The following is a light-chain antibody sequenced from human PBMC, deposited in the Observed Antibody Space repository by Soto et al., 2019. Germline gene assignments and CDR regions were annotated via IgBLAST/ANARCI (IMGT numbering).Light chain of an antibody. CDR1: SSDIGGYNY. J-gene: IGLJ1*01. CDR2: DVI. Sequence: QSALTQPRSVSGSPGQSVTISCTGTSSDIGGYNYVSWYQQHPGKAPKLMIYDVIKRPSGVPDRFSGSKSGNTASLTSYGLQAEDEADYYCCSYAGSYTHVFGTGTKLTVL. V-gene: IGLV2-11*01. CDR3: CSYAGSYTHV.